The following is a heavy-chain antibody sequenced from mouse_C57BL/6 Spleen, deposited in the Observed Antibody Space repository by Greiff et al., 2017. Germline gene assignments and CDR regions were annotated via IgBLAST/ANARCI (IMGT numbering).Heavy chain of an antibody. CDR1: GYAFSSSW. J-gene: IGHJ3*01. D-gene: IGHD1-1*01. V-gene: IGHV1-82*01. Sequence: QVQLQQSGPELVKPGASVKISCKASGYAFSSSWMNWVKQRPGKGLEWIGRIYPGDGDTNYNVKFKGKATLTADKSSSTAYMQLSSLTSEDSAVYFGASSWVTTVVDPAWFAYWGQGTLVTVSA. CDR3: ASSWVTTVVDPAWFAY. CDR2: IYPGDGDT.